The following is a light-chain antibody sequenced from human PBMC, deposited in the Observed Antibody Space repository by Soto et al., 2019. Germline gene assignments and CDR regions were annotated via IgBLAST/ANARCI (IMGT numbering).Light chain of an antibody. CDR3: QEYDGAPSIT. V-gene: IGKV3-11*01. CDR1: QSVSIY. CDR2: DAS. Sequence: EIVLTQSPSTLSLSPGERATLSCRASQSVSIYLAWYQQKPVQAPRLLIFDASSRASDTPERFSGSGSGTDFTLTISRLEPEDFEVYYCQEYDGAPSITFGLGTRREIK. J-gene: IGKJ5*01.